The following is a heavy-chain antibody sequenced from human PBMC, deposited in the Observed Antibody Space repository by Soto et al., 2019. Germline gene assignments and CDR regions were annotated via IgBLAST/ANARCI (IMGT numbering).Heavy chain of an antibody. V-gene: IGHV1-2*02. Sequence: QVQLVQSGAEVKKPGASVKVSCKASGYTFTGYYMHWVRQAPGQGLEWMGWINPNSGGTNYAQKFQGRVTMTRDTSISTAYMELSRLRSDDTAVYYCARETGLKYYYDSSGSSHYYYGMDVWGQGTTVTVSS. CDR2: INPNSGGT. J-gene: IGHJ6*02. CDR3: ARETGLKYYYDSSGSSHYYYGMDV. CDR1: GYTFTGYY. D-gene: IGHD3-22*01.